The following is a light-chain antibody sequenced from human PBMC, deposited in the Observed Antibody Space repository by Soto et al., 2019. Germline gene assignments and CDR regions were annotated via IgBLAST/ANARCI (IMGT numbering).Light chain of an antibody. CDR3: SSFTSGSTGV. CDR2: GVS. Sequence: QSALTQPASVSGSPGQSITISCTGTSSDVGGYNYVSWYQQHPGKAPKLMIYGVSNRPSGVSNRFSGSKSGNTASLTISGLKAEYEADYYCSSFTSGSTGVFGGGTKLTVL. J-gene: IGLJ3*02. V-gene: IGLV2-14*01. CDR1: SSDVGGYNY.